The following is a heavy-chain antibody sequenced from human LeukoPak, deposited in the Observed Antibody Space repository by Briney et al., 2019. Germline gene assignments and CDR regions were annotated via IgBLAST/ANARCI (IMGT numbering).Heavy chain of an antibody. Sequence: PGGSLRLSCAASGFTFSSYAMSWVRQAPGKGLEWVSAISASGGNTYYADSVEGRFTISRDNSKNTLYLQMGSLRAEDTAVYYCAKEPGIAAAAPTNWFDPWGQGTLVTVSS. CDR1: GFTFSSYA. CDR2: ISASGGNT. V-gene: IGHV3-23*01. CDR3: AKEPGIAAAAPTNWFDP. D-gene: IGHD6-13*01. J-gene: IGHJ5*02.